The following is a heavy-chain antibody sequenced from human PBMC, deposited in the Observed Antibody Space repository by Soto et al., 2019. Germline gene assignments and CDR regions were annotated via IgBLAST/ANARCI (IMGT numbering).Heavy chain of an antibody. CDR1: GDSIGSGDYY. J-gene: IGHJ5*02. CDR3: ARGSTYYGFVT. V-gene: IGHV4-30-4*01. D-gene: IGHD3-10*01. CDR2: IYYIGTT. Sequence: QVQLQESGPRLVKPSQTLSLTCTVSGDSIGSGDYYWTWIRQPPGKGLEWIGYIYYIGTTFYNPSIESRVNISVDTSKNQFSLRVTSVTAADTAVHYCARGSTYYGFVTWGQGTLITVSS.